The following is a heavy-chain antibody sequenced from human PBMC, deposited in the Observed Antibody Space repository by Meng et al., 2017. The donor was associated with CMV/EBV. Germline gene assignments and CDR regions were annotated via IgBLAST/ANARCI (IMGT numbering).Heavy chain of an antibody. CDR2: IIPIFGTA. CDR3: ARVDRYNWNDVGAFDI. V-gene: IGHV1-69*05. CDR1: GGTFSSYA. J-gene: IGHJ3*02. D-gene: IGHD1-1*01. Sequence: SVKVSCKASGGTFSSYAISWVRQAPGQGLEWMGGIIPIFGTANYAQKFQGRVTITTDESTSTAYKELSSLRSEDTAVYYCARVDRYNWNDVGAFDIWGQGTMVTVSS.